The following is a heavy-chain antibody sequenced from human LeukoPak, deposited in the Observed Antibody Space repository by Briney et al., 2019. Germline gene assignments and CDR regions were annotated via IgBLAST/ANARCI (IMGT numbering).Heavy chain of an antibody. Sequence: GGSLRLSCAASGFTFSSYAMSWVRQAPGKGLEWVSAISGSGGSTYYAGSVKGRFTISRDNFKNTLYLQMNSLRAEDTAVYYCASFAYSSSWYPDYWGQGTLVTVSS. CDR3: ASFAYSSSWYPDY. CDR2: ISGSGGST. J-gene: IGHJ4*02. D-gene: IGHD6-13*01. CDR1: GFTFSSYA. V-gene: IGHV3-23*01.